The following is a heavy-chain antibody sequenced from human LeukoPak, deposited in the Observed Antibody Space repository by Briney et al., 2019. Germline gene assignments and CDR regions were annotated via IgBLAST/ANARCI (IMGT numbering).Heavy chain of an antibody. CDR2: IYPGDSDT. D-gene: IGHD2-15*01. J-gene: IGHJ4*02. CDR1: GYSFTSYW. CDR3: ARPGYCSGGSCSTEGYFDY. Sequence: GESLKISCEGSGYSFTSYWIGWVRQMPGKGLEWMGIIYPGDSDTRYSPSFQGQVTISADKSISTAYLQWSSLKASDTAMYYCARPGYCSGGSCSTEGYFDYWGQGTLVTVSS. V-gene: IGHV5-51*01.